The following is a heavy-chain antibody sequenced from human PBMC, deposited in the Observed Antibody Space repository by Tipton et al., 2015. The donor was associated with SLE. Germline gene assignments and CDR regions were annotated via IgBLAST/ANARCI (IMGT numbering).Heavy chain of an antibody. D-gene: IGHD3-10*01. CDR1: GFTFTTHW. J-gene: IGHJ3*02. CDR2: VYPGDSDT. CDR3: ARHSEWFREDDGFDI. V-gene: IGHV5-51*01. Sequence: QLVQSGAEVKKPGESLKISCTGSGFTFTTHWFGWVRQMPGKGLEWMGIVYPGDSDTKYSPSFQGQVTFSADKAINTAYLEWSGLKVSDTAMYYCARHSEWFREDDGFDIWGQGTMVTVSS.